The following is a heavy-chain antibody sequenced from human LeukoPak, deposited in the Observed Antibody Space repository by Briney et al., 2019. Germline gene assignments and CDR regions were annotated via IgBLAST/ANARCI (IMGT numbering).Heavy chain of an antibody. CDR3: ARGLTATVPRDDY. V-gene: IGHV4-34*01. Sequence: SETLSLTCAVYGGSFSGYYWSWIRQPPGKGLEWIGEINHSGSTNYNPSLKSRVTISVDTSKNQFSLKLSSVTAADTAVYYCARGLTATVPRDDYWGQGTLVTVSS. CDR2: INHSGST. J-gene: IGHJ4*02. D-gene: IGHD5-18*01. CDR1: GGSFSGYY.